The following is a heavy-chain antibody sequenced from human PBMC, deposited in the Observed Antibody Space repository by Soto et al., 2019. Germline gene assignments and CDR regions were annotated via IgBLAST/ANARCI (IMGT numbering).Heavy chain of an antibody. Sequence: SETLALTCTVSGGSINTFYWSWVRQPAGKGLEWIGRIFSSGSTSFNPSLESRVAMSVDTSRNHFSLNLSSVTAADMAVYYCAREGSYSAYNFAHGIQLWSFDFWGQGALVTVSS. J-gene: IGHJ4*02. D-gene: IGHD5-12*01. V-gene: IGHV4-4*07. CDR2: IFSSGST. CDR3: AREGSYSAYNFAHGIQLWSFDF. CDR1: GGSINTFY.